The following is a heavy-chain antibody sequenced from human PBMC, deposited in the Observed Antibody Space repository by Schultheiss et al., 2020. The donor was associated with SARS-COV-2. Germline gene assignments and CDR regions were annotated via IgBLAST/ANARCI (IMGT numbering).Heavy chain of an antibody. CDR2: ISSNGGST. J-gene: IGHJ4*02. Sequence: GESLKISCAASGFTFSSYAMHWVRQAPGKGLEYVSAISSNGGSTYYANSVKGRFTISRDNSKNTLYLQMNSLRAEDTAVYYCAKDLTGTRFFDYWGQGTLVTVS. V-gene: IGHV3-64*01. CDR1: GFTFSSYA. D-gene: IGHD1-7*01. CDR3: AKDLTGTRFFDY.